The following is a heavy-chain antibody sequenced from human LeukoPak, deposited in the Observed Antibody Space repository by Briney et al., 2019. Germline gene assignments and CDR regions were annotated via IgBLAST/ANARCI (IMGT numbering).Heavy chain of an antibody. V-gene: IGHV1-69*02. J-gene: IGHJ4*02. CDR2: IIPILGIA. CDR1: GGTFSSYT. D-gene: IGHD1-26*01. Sequence: GASVKVSYKASGGTFSSYTISWVRQAPGQGLEWMGRIIPILGIANYAQKFQGRVTITADKSTSTAYMELSSLRSEDTAVYYCARAEGQWELRYWGQGTLVTVSS. CDR3: ARAEGQWELRY.